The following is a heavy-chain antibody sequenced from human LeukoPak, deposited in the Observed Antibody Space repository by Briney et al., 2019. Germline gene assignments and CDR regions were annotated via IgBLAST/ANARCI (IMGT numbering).Heavy chain of an antibody. CDR1: GYTFTGYY. D-gene: IGHD4-23*01. V-gene: IGHV1-18*04. CDR2: ISGNNGKT. Sequence: GASVKVSCKASGYTFTGYYMHWVRQAPGQGLEWMGWISGNNGKTNYAQNLQGRVTMTTDTSTSTAYMELRSLRSDDTAVYYCARGGNPNAFDIWGQGTMVTVSS. J-gene: IGHJ3*02. CDR3: ARGGNPNAFDI.